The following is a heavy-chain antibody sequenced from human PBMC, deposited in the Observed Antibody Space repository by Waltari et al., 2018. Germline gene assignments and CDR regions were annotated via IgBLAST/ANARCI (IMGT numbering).Heavy chain of an antibody. CDR1: GYIFTTYG. CDR2: INTNPGNP. CDR3: ARGGGTFSKPQYFDS. D-gene: IGHD1-26*01. Sequence: QVQLVQSGSEVKKPGASVKVSCKASGYIFTTYGINWVRQAPGQGLEWMGWINTNPGNPMYVQGFTGRYVFSLDTSVRTAYLQISSLKAEDSGIYYCARGGGTFSKPQYFDSWGQGTRVTVSS. V-gene: IGHV7-4-1*02. J-gene: IGHJ4*02.